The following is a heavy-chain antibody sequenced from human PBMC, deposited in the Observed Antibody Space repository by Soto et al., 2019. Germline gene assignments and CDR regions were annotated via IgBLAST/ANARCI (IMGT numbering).Heavy chain of an antibody. D-gene: IGHD2-2*02. CDR2: VSYDGTNT. CDR1: GFIFSSYA. Sequence: QVQLVESGGGVVQPGRSLRLSCAASGFIFSSYAIHWVRQAPGKGLEWVAVVSYDGTNTYYADSVKGRFTISRDNSKNRLYLQMNSLRTKDTAVYYCARVTVLPAAIPHELRNWCFDLWGRGTLVTVSS. CDR3: ARVTVLPAAIPHELRNWCFDL. V-gene: IGHV3-30-3*01. J-gene: IGHJ2*01.